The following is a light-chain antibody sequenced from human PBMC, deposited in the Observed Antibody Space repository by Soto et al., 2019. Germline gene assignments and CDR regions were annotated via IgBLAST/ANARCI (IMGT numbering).Light chain of an antibody. CDR1: QGISNW. CDR2: PAS. V-gene: IGKV1-12*01. J-gene: IGKJ1*01. Sequence: DIQMTQSPSSVSASVGDRVTITCRASQGISNWLAWYQQKPGKAPNFLIYPASSLQSGVPSRFSGSGSGTDLTITITSLQPEDFAIYYCQQANSFPWTFGQGTKVEI. CDR3: QQANSFPWT.